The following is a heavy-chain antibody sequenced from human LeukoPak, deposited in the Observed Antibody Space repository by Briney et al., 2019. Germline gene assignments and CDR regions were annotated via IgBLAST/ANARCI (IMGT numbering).Heavy chain of an antibody. CDR1: GFTFSSYA. J-gene: IGHJ4*02. CDR2: ISYDGGTK. CDR3: ARNSGYGDFDY. V-gene: IGHV3-30*04. D-gene: IGHD5-12*01. Sequence: GGSLRLSCAASGFTFSSYAMHWVRQAPGMGLEWVAVISYDGGTKHYVDSVKGRYTISKDNSKNTLYLQMNSLRADDTAVYYCARNSGYGDFDYWGQGTLVTVPS.